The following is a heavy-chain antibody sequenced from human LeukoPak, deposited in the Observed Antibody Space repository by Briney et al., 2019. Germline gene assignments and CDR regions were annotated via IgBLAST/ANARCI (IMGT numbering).Heavy chain of an antibody. CDR2: IKEDGSGK. V-gene: IGHV3-7*01. Sequence: PGGSLRLSCAASGFTFNGLWMTWVRQAPGKGLEWVANIKEDGSGKYYVDSVKGRFTISRDNAKNSLYLQMNSLRAEDTAMYYCARHIPRGNNFFDYWGQGTLVTVSS. D-gene: IGHD3-16*01. CDR1: GFTFNGLW. CDR3: ARHIPRGNNFFDY. J-gene: IGHJ4*02.